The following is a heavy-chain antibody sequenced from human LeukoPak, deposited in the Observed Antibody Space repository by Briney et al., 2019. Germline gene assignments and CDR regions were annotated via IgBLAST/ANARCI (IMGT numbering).Heavy chain of an antibody. J-gene: IGHJ4*02. V-gene: IGHV4-59*08. Sequence: SETLSLTCTVSGGSITNYYWTWIRQPPGKGLEWIGYIHYSGSTNYNPSLKSRVTISVDTSKNQFSLKLNSVIAADTAVYYCARSYYYGSGTYHYFDYWGQGTLVTVSS. CDR1: GGSITNYY. CDR2: IHYSGST. D-gene: IGHD3-10*01. CDR3: ARSYYYGSGTYHYFDY.